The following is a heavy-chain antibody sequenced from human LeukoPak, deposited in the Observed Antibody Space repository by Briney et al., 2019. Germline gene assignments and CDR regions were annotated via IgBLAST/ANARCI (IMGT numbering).Heavy chain of an antibody. D-gene: IGHD2-21*02. Sequence: GGSLRHSCAASGFTFSDYYMSWIRQAPGKGLEWVSYISSSGSTIYYADSVKGRFTISRDNAKNSLYLQMNSLRAEDTAVYYCARHIVVVTANADAFDIWGQGTMVTVSS. V-gene: IGHV3-11*01. CDR2: ISSSGSTI. J-gene: IGHJ3*02. CDR1: GFTFSDYY. CDR3: ARHIVVVTANADAFDI.